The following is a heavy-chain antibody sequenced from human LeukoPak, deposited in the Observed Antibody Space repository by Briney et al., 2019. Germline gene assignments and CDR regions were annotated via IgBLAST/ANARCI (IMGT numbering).Heavy chain of an antibody. J-gene: IGHJ5*02. CDR3: ARAGNWNDRGPYKWFNP. CDR2: ISGRNGET. D-gene: IGHD1-20*01. CDR1: GYTFRNFG. V-gene: IGHV1-18*01. Sequence: ASVKVSCKSSGYTFRNFGVSWVRQAPGQGLEWMGWISGRNGETKYAQKFQDRVTMTTDTSTSTAYMELRTLTSDDTAVYFCARAGNWNDRGPYKWFNPWGQGTLVTVSS.